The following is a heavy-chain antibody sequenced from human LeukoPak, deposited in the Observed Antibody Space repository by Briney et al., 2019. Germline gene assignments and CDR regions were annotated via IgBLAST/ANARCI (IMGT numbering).Heavy chain of an antibody. V-gene: IGHV3-7*01. D-gene: IGHD3-3*01. CDR3: ARGPPYSDFWSGYFDY. CDR2: IKQDGSEK. J-gene: IGHJ4*02. Sequence: PGGSLRLSCAASGFTFSSYWMSWVRQAPGKGLEWVANIKQDGSEKYYVDSVKGRFTISRDNAKNSLYLQMNSLRAEDTAVYYCARGPPYSDFWSGYFDYWGQGTLVTVSS. CDR1: GFTFSSYW.